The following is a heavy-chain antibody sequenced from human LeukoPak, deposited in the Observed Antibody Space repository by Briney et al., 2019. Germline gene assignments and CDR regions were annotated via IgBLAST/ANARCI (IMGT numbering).Heavy chain of an antibody. CDR2: INSDGSST. D-gene: IGHD6-13*01. J-gene: IGHJ4*02. CDR3: ARVEVAAAATKPDY. V-gene: IGHV3-74*01. Sequence: SGGSLRLSCAASGFTFSDYWMHWVRQAPEKGLVWVSRINSDGSSTTYADSVKGRFTISRDNAKNTLYLQMNSLRAEDTAVYYCARVEVAAAATKPDYWGQGTLVTVSS. CDR1: GFTFSDYW.